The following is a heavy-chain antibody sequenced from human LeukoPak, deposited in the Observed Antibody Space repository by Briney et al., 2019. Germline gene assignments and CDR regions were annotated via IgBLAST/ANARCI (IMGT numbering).Heavy chain of an antibody. Sequence: PSETLSLTCAVYGGSFSGYYWSWIRQPPGKGLEWIGEINHSGNTYYKSSLKSRVTISVDTSKNQFSLKLNSVTAADTAVYYCARGDYYDSSGYYYPFDYWGQGTLVTVSS. D-gene: IGHD3-22*01. J-gene: IGHJ4*02. CDR1: GGSFSGYY. V-gene: IGHV4-34*01. CDR3: ARGDYYDSSGYYYPFDY. CDR2: INHSGNT.